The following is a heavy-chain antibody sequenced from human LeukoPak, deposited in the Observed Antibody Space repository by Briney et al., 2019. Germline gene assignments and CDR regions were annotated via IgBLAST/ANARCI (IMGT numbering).Heavy chain of an antibody. CDR2: IYYSGST. D-gene: IGHD3-10*01. Sequence: SETLSLTCTVSGGSISSYYWSWIRQPPGKGLEWIGYIYYSGSTNYNPSLKSRVTISADTSKNQFSLKLSSVTAADTAVYYCARVRVRGVIDYWGQGTLVTVSS. J-gene: IGHJ4*02. CDR3: ARVRVRGVIDY. V-gene: IGHV4-59*01. CDR1: GGSISSYY.